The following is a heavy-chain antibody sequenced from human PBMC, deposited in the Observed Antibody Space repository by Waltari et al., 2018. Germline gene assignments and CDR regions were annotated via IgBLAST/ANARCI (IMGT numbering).Heavy chain of an antibody. CDR2: IYSGGAV. Sequence: QVQLQESGPGLVKPTHTLSLTCTVSGEPISDDVSRWTYWTWIRQSAGKGLEWIGPIYSGGAVDYNPSLRSRVTISLDTPKSHFTLKLTAVTAADTAVYYCANRGVGNYFKYFRLWSPGTLVTVSS. CDR1: GEPISDDVSRWTY. V-gene: IGHV4-61*02. J-gene: IGHJ1*01. CDR3: ANRGVGNYFKYFRL. D-gene: IGHD1-7*01.